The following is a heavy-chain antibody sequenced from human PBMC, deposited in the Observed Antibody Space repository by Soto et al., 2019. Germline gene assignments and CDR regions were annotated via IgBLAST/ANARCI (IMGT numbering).Heavy chain of an antibody. CDR3: XXXXXXAAQH. D-gene: IGHD2-15*01. J-gene: IGHJ4*02. Sequence: QLQLQESGSGLVKPSQTLSLTCAVSGGSISSGGYSWSWIRQPPGKGLEWIGYIYHSGSTYYNPSLKSRXXXXXXXXXXXXXXXXXXXXXXXXXXXXXXXXXXXAAQHWGQGTLVTVSS. V-gene: IGHV4-30-2*01. CDR2: IYHSGST. CDR1: GGSISSGGYS.